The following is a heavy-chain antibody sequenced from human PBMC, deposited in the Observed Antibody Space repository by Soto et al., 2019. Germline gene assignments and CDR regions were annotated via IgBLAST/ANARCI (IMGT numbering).Heavy chain of an antibody. V-gene: IGHV1-3*01. CDR2: INAGNGNT. Sequence: VASVKVSCKASGYTFTSYAMHWVRQAPGQRLEWMGWINAGNGNTKYSQKFQGRVTITRDTSASTAYMELSSLRSEDTAVYYCARSQSGPYYDILTGYYNVPPFDYWGQGTLVTVSS. J-gene: IGHJ4*02. CDR1: GYTFTSYA. D-gene: IGHD3-9*01. CDR3: ARSQSGPYYDILTGYYNVPPFDY.